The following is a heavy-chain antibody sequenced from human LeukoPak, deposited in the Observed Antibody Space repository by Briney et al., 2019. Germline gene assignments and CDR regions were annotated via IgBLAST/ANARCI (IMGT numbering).Heavy chain of an antibody. V-gene: IGHV3-7*04. J-gene: IGHJ4*02. CDR1: GFTFTSYA. CDR3: VRDGGYSGYEY. D-gene: IGHD5-12*01. Sequence: GGSLRLSCAASGFTFTSYAMTWVRQAPGKGLEWVANIKQDGSEKYYVDSMKGRISISRDNAKKSLYLQVNSLRAEDTAVYYCVRDGGYSGYEYWGQGTLVTVSS. CDR2: IKQDGSEK.